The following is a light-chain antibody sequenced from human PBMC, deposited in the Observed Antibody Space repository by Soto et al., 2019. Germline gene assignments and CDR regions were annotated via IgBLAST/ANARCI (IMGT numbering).Light chain of an antibody. V-gene: IGKV1D-12*01. Sequence: DIQMTQSPSSVSASVGDRVTFTCRARENIDNYLAWYQQKPGKAPKLLIYLASTLQSGVPSRFRGSGYGRDFSLTVSSLQPEAFATYICQQGYDLPITFGGGTKVEI. CDR3: QQGYDLPIT. CDR1: ENIDNY. CDR2: LAS. J-gene: IGKJ4*01.